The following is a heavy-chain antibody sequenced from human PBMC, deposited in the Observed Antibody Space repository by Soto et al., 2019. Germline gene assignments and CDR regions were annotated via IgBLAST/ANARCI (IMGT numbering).Heavy chain of an antibody. V-gene: IGHV1-46*01. Sequence: QVQLVQSGAEMKKPGTSVMVSCKASGYTFTTYYIHWVRQAPGQGLEWMGVINPAVASTGFAQNSQDRFTMTKDTSTSTVYMELRSLKPEDTAVYYCARGDMTALSPFTDWGQGTLVTVSS. J-gene: IGHJ4*02. CDR2: INPAVAST. CDR1: GYTFTTYY. CDR3: ARGDMTALSPFTD. D-gene: IGHD2-15*01.